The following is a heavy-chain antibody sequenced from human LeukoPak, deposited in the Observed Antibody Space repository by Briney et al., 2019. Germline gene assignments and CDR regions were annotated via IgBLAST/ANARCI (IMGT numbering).Heavy chain of an antibody. J-gene: IGHJ2*01. CDR1: GGSISSGGYY. CDR2: TYYSGST. CDR3: ARDRSLDHSTIFGVVISYRYFDL. V-gene: IGHV4-31*03. D-gene: IGHD3-3*01. Sequence: PSETLSLTCTVSGGSISSGGYYWSWIRQHPGKGLEWIGYTYYSGSTYYNPSLKSRVTISVDTSKNQFSLKLSSVTAADTAVYYCARDRSLDHSTIFGVVISYRYFDLWGRGTLVTVSS.